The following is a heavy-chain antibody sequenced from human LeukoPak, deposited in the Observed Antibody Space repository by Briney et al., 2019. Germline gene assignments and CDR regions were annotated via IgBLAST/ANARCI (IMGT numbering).Heavy chain of an antibody. CDR2: IYYSGST. D-gene: IGHD1-26*01. J-gene: IGHJ4*02. CDR3: ASGRGSHHFDY. CDR1: GGSICSYY. Sequence: SETLSLTCTVSGGSICSYYWSWIRQPPGKGLEWIGYIYYSGSTNYNPSLKSRVTISVDTSKNQFSLKLSSVTAADTAVYYCASGRGSHHFDYWGQGTLVTVSS. V-gene: IGHV4-59*01.